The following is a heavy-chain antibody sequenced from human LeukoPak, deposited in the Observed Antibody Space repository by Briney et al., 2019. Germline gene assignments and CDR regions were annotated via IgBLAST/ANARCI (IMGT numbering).Heavy chain of an antibody. Sequence: PSETLSLTCTVSGGSISSSSYYWGWIRQPPGKGLEWIGSIYYSGSIYYNPSLKSRVTISVDTSKNQFSLKLSSVTAADTAVYYCAREPRGYSSSSSDWGQGTLVTVSS. CDR3: AREPRGYSSSSSD. D-gene: IGHD6-13*01. V-gene: IGHV4-39*07. CDR1: GGSISSSSYY. J-gene: IGHJ4*02. CDR2: IYYSGSI.